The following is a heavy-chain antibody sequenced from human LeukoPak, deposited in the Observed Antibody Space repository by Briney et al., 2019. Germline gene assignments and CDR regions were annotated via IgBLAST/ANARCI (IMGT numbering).Heavy chain of an antibody. V-gene: IGHV4-34*01. J-gene: IGHJ4*02. Sequence: SETLSLTCAVYGGSFSGYYWSWIRQPPGKGLEWIGEINHSGSTNYNPSLKSRVTISVDTSKNQFSLKLSSVTAADTAVYYCARGGVVPAATSDYWGQGTLVTVSS. CDR3: ARGGVVPAATSDY. D-gene: IGHD2-15*01. CDR1: GGSFSGYY. CDR2: INHSGST.